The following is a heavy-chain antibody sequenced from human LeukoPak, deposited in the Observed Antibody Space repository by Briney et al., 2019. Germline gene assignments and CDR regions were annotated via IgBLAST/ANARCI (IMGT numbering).Heavy chain of an antibody. CDR1: GFTFSDYY. Sequence: GGSLRLSCAASGFTFSDYYMNWIRQAPGKGLEWVSYISSSSSHIYYGDSGKGRFTISRDNAKNSLYLQMNSLRAEDTAVYYCARGRLYGPDYWGQGTLVTVSS. CDR3: ARGRLYGPDY. J-gene: IGHJ4*02. CDR2: ISSSSSHI. V-gene: IGHV3-11*04. D-gene: IGHD4-17*01.